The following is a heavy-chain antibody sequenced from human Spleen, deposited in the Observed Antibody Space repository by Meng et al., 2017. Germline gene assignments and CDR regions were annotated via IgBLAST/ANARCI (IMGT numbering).Heavy chain of an antibody. CDR1: GYTFTSYY. CDR2: INPSGGST. J-gene: IGHJ5*02. Sequence: ASVKVSCKASGYTFTSYYIHWVRQAPGQGLEWMGIINPSGGSTSYAQKFQGRVTMTRDTSTSTVYMELSSLRSEDTAVYYCAREGANDYSNAGTWNWFDPWGQGTLVTVSS. D-gene: IGHD4-11*01. CDR3: AREGANDYSNAGTWNWFDP. V-gene: IGHV1-46*01.